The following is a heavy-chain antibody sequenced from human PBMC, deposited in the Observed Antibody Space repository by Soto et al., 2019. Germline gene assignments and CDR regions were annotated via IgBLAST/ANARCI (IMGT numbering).Heavy chain of an antibody. D-gene: IGHD6-19*01. V-gene: IGHV1-69*01. Sequence: QVQLVQSGAEVKKPGSSVKVSCKASGGTFSSYAISWVRQAPGQGLEWMGGIIPIFGTANHAQKFQGRVTITADESTSTAYMELSSLRSEDTAVYYCASCPRVGKKQWQDTYYYYGMDVWGQGTTVTVSS. CDR3: ASCPRVGKKQWQDTYYYYGMDV. CDR2: IIPIFGTA. J-gene: IGHJ6*02. CDR1: GGTFSSYA.